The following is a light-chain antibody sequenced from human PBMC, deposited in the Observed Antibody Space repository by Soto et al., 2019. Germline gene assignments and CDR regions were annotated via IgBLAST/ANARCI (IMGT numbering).Light chain of an antibody. CDR2: DAS. CDR1: QTISSW. CDR3: QQSYSTPWT. V-gene: IGKV1-5*01. Sequence: DIQMTQSPSTLSGFVGDRVTITCRASQTISSWLAWYQQKPGKAPKLLIYDASSLESGVPSRFSGSGSGTDFTLTISSLQPEDFATYYCQQSYSTPWTFGQGTKVDIK. J-gene: IGKJ1*01.